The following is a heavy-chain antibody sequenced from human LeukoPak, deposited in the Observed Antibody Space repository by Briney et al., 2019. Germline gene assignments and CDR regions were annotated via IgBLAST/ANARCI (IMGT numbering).Heavy chain of an antibody. V-gene: IGHV1-8*02. Sequence: ASVKVSCKASGGTFSSYAISWVRQAPGQGLEWMGWMSPVSGIGGSAQRFQGRVTLTRDTSISTAYMEVSSLRSDDTAFYYCARAPMGSAALYWGQGTLVTVSS. J-gene: IGHJ4*02. CDR2: MSPVSGIG. CDR1: GGTFSSYA. CDR3: ARAPMGSAALY. D-gene: IGHD2-2*01.